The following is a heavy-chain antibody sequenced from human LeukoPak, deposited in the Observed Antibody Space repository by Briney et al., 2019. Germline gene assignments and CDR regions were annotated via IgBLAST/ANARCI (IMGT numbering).Heavy chain of an antibody. Sequence: GGSLRLSCAASGFTFSSYAMHWVRQAPGKGLEWVAVISYDGSNKYYADSVKGRFTISRDNSKNTLYLQMNSLRAEDTAAYYCARAGLYYYDSSGHIEGPFDYWGQGTLVTVSS. D-gene: IGHD3-22*01. J-gene: IGHJ4*02. CDR2: ISYDGSNK. V-gene: IGHV3-30*01. CDR1: GFTFSSYA. CDR3: ARAGLYYYDSSGHIEGPFDY.